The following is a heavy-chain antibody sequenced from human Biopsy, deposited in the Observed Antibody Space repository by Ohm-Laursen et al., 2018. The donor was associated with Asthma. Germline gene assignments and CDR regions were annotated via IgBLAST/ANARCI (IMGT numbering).Heavy chain of an antibody. Sequence: ASVKVSCKISGYSLTDLSMHWVRQAPGQGLEWMGGHDPEEGGTVNAWRFQGRVTMTEDTSTDTAHMELSSLSSDDTAVYYCASDFPKDYVRYNFQFWGQGTLVTVSS. V-gene: IGHV1-24*01. CDR1: GYSLTDLS. D-gene: IGHD4-17*01. J-gene: IGHJ4*02. CDR2: HDPEEGGT. CDR3: ASDFPKDYVRYNFQF.